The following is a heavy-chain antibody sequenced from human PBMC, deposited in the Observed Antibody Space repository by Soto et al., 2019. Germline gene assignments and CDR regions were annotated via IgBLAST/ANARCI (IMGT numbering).Heavy chain of an antibody. Sequence: SETLSLTCTVSGGSISSGSYYWGWIRQPPGKGLEWIGSIYYSGSTYYNPSLKSRVTIPVDTSKNQFSLKLSSVTAADTAVYYCARHADYYYYYMDVWGKGTTVTVSS. V-gene: IGHV4-39*01. CDR3: ARHADYYYYYMDV. CDR1: GGSISSGSYY. CDR2: IYYSGST. J-gene: IGHJ6*03.